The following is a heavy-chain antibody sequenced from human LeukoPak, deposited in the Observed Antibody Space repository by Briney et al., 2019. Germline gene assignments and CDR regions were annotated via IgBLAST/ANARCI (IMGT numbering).Heavy chain of an antibody. D-gene: IGHD3-22*01. Sequence: ASVKVSCKASGYTLTSYGISWVRQAPGQGLEWMGWISAYNGNTNYAQKLQGRVTMTTDTSTSTAYMELRSLRSDDTAVYYCARDQYYYDSSGSLPYYYYGMDVWGQGTTVTVSS. J-gene: IGHJ6*02. CDR3: ARDQYYYDSSGSLPYYYYGMDV. CDR2: ISAYNGNT. V-gene: IGHV1-18*01. CDR1: GYTLTSYG.